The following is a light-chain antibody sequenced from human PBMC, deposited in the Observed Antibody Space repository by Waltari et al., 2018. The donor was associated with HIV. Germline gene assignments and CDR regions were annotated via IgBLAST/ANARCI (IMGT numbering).Light chain of an antibody. V-gene: IGKV4-1*01. CDR3: QKYLGSPRT. J-gene: IGKJ1*01. CDR2: WGS. CDR1: QSIFYNSTNKSF. Sequence: DILLTPFPDSLALSLPQRPTINCRASQSIFYNSTNKSFLAWYRLKRGQHPILRIYWGSTRYFGVPGRLTGNGSGEDFTLCISSLQAEDVGLYGCQKYLGSPRTFDQGTKVKMK.